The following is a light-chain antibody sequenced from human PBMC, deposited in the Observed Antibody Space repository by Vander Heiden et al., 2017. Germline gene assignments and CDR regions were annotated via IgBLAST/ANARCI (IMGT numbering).Light chain of an antibody. V-gene: IGKV3-11*01. Sequence: EIVLTQPPATLSLSPGERATLSCRASQSVSSYLAWYQQKPGQAPRLLIYDASNRDTGIPARFSGSGYGKDFTLTISSREPEDFAVYYCQQHSNWPPWTFGQGTKVEIK. CDR3: QQHSNWPPWT. J-gene: IGKJ1*01. CDR2: DAS. CDR1: QSVSSY.